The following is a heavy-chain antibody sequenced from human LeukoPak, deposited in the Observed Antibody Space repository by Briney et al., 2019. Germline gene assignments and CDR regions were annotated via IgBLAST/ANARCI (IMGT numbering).Heavy chain of an antibody. J-gene: IGHJ6*02. Sequence: GGSLRLSCAASGFTFSSYWMSWVRQAPGKGLEWVANIKQDGSETEYVDSVKGRFTISRDNAQTSLYLQMNSLRAEDTAVYYCARDPYSSSWCDGMDVWGQ. CDR2: IKQDGSET. CDR1: GFTFSSYW. V-gene: IGHV3-7*04. D-gene: IGHD6-13*01. CDR3: ARDPYSSSWCDGMDV.